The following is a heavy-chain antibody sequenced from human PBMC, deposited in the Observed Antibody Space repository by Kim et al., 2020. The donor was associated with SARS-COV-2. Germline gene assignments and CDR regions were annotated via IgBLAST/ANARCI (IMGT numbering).Heavy chain of an antibody. CDR2: ISGSSGST. Sequence: GGSLRLSCAASGFSFSNYAMAWVRQVPGKGLECVSAISGSSGSTFYADSVKGRFTISRDNSKSTVYLQMSSLRDADTAVYYCRRALRHCVGDCPYYFDDWGQGSLVTVSS. D-gene: IGHD2-21*02. J-gene: IGHJ4*02. V-gene: IGHV3-23*01. CDR1: GFSFSNYA. CDR3: RRALRHCVGDCPYYFDD.